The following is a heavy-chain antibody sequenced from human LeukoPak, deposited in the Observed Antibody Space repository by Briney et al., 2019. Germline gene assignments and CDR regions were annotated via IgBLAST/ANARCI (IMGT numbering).Heavy chain of an antibody. D-gene: IGHD6-19*01. Sequence: PGGSLRLSCAASGFTFSSYSMNWVRQAPGKGLEWVSSISSSSSYIYYADSVKGRFTISRDNAKNSLYLQMNSLRAEDTAVYYCARNPDPSSSSGWYERSTHAFDIWGQGTMVTVSS. CDR1: GFTFSSYS. J-gene: IGHJ3*02. CDR3: ARNPDPSSSSGWYERSTHAFDI. V-gene: IGHV3-21*01. CDR2: ISSSSSYI.